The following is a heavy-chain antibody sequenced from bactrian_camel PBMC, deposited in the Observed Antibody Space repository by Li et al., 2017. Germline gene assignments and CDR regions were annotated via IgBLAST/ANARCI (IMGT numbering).Heavy chain of an antibody. V-gene: IGHV3S59*01. D-gene: IGHD7*01. CDR1: GFSDSRYY. Sequence: DVQLVESGGGSVQAGGSLSLSCVVSGFSDSRYYMAWFRQAPGKEREAVAAVEGNGSTTHVADSVKGRFTIARDNANNTMYLQMNSLKVEDTAWYSCMELTGDVYCDVAAYWGQGTQVT. CDR3: MELTGDVYCDVAAY. CDR2: VEGNGSTT. J-gene: IGHJ4*01.